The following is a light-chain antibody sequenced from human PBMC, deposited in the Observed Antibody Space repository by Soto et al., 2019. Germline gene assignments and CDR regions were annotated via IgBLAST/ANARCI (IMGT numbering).Light chain of an antibody. V-gene: IGKV1-5*03. CDR3: QHYNSYSEA. CDR2: KAS. Sequence: DIEMTQSPSTLSASVGDRFTITCRASQTISRCLAWYQQKPGKAPKLLIYKASSLKSGVPSRFSGSGSGTEFTLTISSLQPDDFATYYCQHYNSYSEAFGQGTKVDIK. J-gene: IGKJ1*01. CDR1: QTISRC.